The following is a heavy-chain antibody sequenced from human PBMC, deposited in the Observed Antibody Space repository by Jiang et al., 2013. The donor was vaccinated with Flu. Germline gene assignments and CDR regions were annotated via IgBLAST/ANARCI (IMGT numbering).Heavy chain of an antibody. CDR1: GGSISSYY. Sequence: GSGLVKPSETLSLTCTVSGGSISSYYWSWIRQPPGKGLEWIGYIYYSGSTNYNPSLKSRVTISVDTSKNQFSLKLSSVTAADTAVYYCARSGYYDSSGYYNVMVAEQNWYFDLWGRGTLVTVSS. J-gene: IGHJ2*01. V-gene: IGHV4-59*01. D-gene: IGHD3-22*01. CDR3: ARSGYYDSSGYYNVMVAEQNWYFDL. CDR2: IYYSGST.